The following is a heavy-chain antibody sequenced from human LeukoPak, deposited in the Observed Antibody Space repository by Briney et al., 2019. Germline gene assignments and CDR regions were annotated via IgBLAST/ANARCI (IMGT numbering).Heavy chain of an antibody. D-gene: IGHD3-10*01. CDR3: AHENDSGTSTAAFDV. CDR1: GFSLTTSGVG. CDR2: IFWGDDE. V-gene: IGHV2-5*02. Sequence: SGPTLVKPTQTLTLTCTFSGFSLTTSGVGVGWIRQPPGKALEWLALIFWGDDERYNPSLNSRVTITKDTSRNQVVLTMTNTDPVDTATYYCAHENDSGTSTAAFDVWGQGTMVAVSS. J-gene: IGHJ3*01.